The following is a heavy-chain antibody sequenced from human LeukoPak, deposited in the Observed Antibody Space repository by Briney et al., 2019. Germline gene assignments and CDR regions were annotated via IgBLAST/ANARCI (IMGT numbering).Heavy chain of an antibody. CDR3: AKSSVYGSGSADFDH. CDR1: DSTFVDFA. V-gene: IGHV3-9*01. CDR2: ISWNSGSI. J-gene: IGHJ4*02. D-gene: IGHD3-10*01. Sequence: PGGSWGSSFAALDSTFVDFAMNWARQLQGKGLEWASGISWNSGSIGYADSVRGRFTISRDNAKNPLYLQMNSLRAEDTALYYCAKSSVYGSGSADFDHWGQGTLVTVSS.